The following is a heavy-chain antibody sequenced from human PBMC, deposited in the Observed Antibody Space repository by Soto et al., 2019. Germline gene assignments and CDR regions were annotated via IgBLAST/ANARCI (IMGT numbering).Heavy chain of an antibody. Sequence: GASVKVSCKASGYSFTTYFMHWVRQAPGQGLEWMGIINPSGGSTSYARKFQGRVTMTRDTSTSTVYMELSSLRSEDTVVYYCARGSTGTNYYYFDSWGEGTLVTVSS. CDR3: ARGSTGTNYYYFDS. J-gene: IGHJ4*02. CDR1: GYSFTTYF. D-gene: IGHD1-1*01. CDR2: INPSGGST. V-gene: IGHV1-46*03.